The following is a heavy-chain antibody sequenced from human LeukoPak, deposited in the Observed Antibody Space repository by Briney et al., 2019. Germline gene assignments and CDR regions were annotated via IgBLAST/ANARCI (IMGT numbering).Heavy chain of an antibody. D-gene: IGHD3-9*01. V-gene: IGHV4-59*01. Sequence: PSETLSLTCAVYGGSFSGYYWSWIRQPPGKGLEWIGYIYYSGSTNYNPSLKSRVTISVDTSKNQFSLKLSSVTAADTAVYYCARADSGGYYDILTGQQDAFDIWGQGTMVTVSS. J-gene: IGHJ3*02. CDR1: GGSFSGYY. CDR2: IYYSGST. CDR3: ARADSGGYYDILTGQQDAFDI.